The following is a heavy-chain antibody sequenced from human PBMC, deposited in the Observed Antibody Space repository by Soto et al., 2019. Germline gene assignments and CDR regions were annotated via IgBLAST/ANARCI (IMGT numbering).Heavy chain of an antibody. J-gene: IGHJ4*02. Sequence: NPSETLSLTCTVSGGSISSSSYYWGWIRQPPGKGLEWIGSIYYSGSTYYNPSLKSRVTISVDTSKNQFSLKLSSVTAADTAVYYCASQDFWSGYSLDYWGQGTLVTVSS. CDR2: IYYSGST. CDR3: ASQDFWSGYSLDY. V-gene: IGHV4-39*01. CDR1: GGSISSSSYY. D-gene: IGHD3-3*01.